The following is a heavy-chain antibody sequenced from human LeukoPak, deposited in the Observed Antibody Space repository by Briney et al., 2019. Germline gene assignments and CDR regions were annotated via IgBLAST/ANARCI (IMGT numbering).Heavy chain of an antibody. CDR3: AREGIAVANY. CDR2: INTNTGNP. Sequence: ASVKVSCKAAGYTFTSYAMNWVRQAPGQGLEWMGGINTNTGNPTYDQGFTGRFVFSLDTYVSTAYLHISSLTAEDTAVYYCAREGIAVANYWGQGTLVTVSS. CDR1: GYTFTSYA. V-gene: IGHV7-4-1*02. J-gene: IGHJ4*02. D-gene: IGHD6-19*01.